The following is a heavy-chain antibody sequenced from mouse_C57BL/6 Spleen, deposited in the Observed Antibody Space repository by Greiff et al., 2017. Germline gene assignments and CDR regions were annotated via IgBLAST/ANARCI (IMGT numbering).Heavy chain of an antibody. Sequence: VQLKQSGAELVRPGASVKLSCTASGFNIKDNYMHWVKQRPEQGLEWIGRIDPEDGDTEYAPKFQGKATMTADTSSNTAYLQLSSLTSEDTAVYYCTSYDSWFAYWGQGTLVTVSA. V-gene: IGHV14-1*01. CDR2: IDPEDGDT. J-gene: IGHJ3*01. CDR3: TSYDSWFAY. D-gene: IGHD2-4*01. CDR1: GFNIKDNY.